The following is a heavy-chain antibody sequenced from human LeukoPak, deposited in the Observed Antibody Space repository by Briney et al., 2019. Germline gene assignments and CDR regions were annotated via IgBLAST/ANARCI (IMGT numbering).Heavy chain of an antibody. J-gene: IGHJ6*03. CDR1: GFDFSNYW. D-gene: IGHD6-13*01. CDR2: INQDGSEN. CDR3: ARGAVSSWYRFSYYYYMDV. V-gene: IGHV3-7*01. Sequence: GGSLRLSCAASGFDFSNYWMTWIRQAPGKGLEYVANINQDGSENYYVDSVKGRFSISRDNTKNSLYLQINGLRTEDTAVYYCARGAVSSWYRFSYYYYMDVWGKGTTVTVSS.